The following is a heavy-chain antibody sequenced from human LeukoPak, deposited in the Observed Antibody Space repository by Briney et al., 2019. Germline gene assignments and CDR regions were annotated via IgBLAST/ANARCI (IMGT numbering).Heavy chain of an antibody. CDR1: GFRFSNYA. V-gene: IGHV3-23*01. CDR3: ARVLTYYFDSSPYYFDY. D-gene: IGHD3-22*01. CDR2: ISGGGSST. Sequence: HPGGSLRLSCTASGFRFSNYAMNWVRQAPGKGLEWVSVISGGGSSTNYADSVKGRFTISRDNSKNTLYLQMNSLRAEDTAVYFCARVLTYYFDSSPYYFDYWGQGTLVTVSS. J-gene: IGHJ4*02.